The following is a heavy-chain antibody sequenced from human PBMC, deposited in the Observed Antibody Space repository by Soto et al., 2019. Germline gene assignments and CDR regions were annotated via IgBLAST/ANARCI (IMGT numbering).Heavy chain of an antibody. D-gene: IGHD4-4*01. V-gene: IGHV1-69*12. CDR2: IIPIFGTA. CDR1: GGTFSSYA. Sequence: QVQLVQSGAEVKKPGSSVKVSCKASGGTFSSYAISWVRQAPGQGLEWMGGIIPIFGTADYAQKFQGRVTITADESTNTAYMELSSLRSEDTAMYYCARDGVVYDYSPLDYWGQGTLVTVSS. CDR3: ARDGVVYDYSPLDY. J-gene: IGHJ4*02.